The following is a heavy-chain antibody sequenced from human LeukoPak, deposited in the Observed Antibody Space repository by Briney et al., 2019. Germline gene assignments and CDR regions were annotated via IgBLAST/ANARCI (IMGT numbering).Heavy chain of an antibody. Sequence: ASVKVSCKASGYTFTSCYMHWVRQAPGQGLEWMGIINPSGGSTSYAQKFQGRVTMTRDTSTSTVYMELSSLRSEDTAVYYCARDVAEDIAVAGNNWFDPWGQGTLVTVSS. CDR2: INPSGGST. V-gene: IGHV1-46*01. CDR3: ARDVAEDIAVAGNNWFDP. D-gene: IGHD6-19*01. J-gene: IGHJ5*02. CDR1: GYTFTSCY.